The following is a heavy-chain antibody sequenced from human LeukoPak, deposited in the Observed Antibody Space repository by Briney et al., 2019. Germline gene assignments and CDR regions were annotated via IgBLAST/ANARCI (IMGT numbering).Heavy chain of an antibody. J-gene: IGHJ5*02. CDR3: ARDVYDFWSGYFMGFDP. V-gene: IGHV3-21*01. D-gene: IGHD3-3*01. CDR1: GFTFSSYS. CDR2: ISSSSSYI. Sequence: GGSLRLSCAASGFTFSSYSMNWVRQAPGKGLEWVSSISSSSSYIYYADSVKGRFTISRDNAKNSLYLQMNSLRAEDTAVYYCARDVYDFWSGYFMGFDPWGQGTLVTVSS.